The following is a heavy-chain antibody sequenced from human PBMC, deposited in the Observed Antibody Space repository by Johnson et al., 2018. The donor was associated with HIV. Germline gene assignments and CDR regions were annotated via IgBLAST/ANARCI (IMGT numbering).Heavy chain of an antibody. CDR3: AKPPSMGSDAFDI. Sequence: QVQLVESGGGLVQPGGSLRLSCAASGFIFSSYAMHWVRQAPGKGLEWVAVISYDGSNKYYADSVKGRFTISRDSSKSTIYLQMNSLKREDTAVYFCAKPPSMGSDAFDIWGQGTMVTVSS. CDR1: GFIFSSYA. CDR2: ISYDGSNK. D-gene: IGHD3-16*01. V-gene: IGHV3-30-3*02. J-gene: IGHJ3*02.